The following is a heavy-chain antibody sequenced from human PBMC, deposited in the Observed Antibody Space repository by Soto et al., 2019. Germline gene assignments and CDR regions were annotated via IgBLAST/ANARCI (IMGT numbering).Heavy chain of an antibody. Sequence: EVQLVESGGGLVQPGGSLEPSWEAPGFTSRTYAMHGVRQGTGKGLEWVSGISAAGDPDYADSVEGRFTIARENAQNSFFLQMNSLRVGDTAVYYCARTDRDFYGLDVWGQGTTVIVSS. J-gene: IGHJ6*02. CDR2: ISAAGDP. V-gene: IGHV3-13*05. CDR3: ARTDRDFYGLDV. CDR1: GFTSRTYA.